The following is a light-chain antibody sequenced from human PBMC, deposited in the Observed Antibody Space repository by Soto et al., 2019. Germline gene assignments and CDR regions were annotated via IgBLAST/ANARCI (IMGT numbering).Light chain of an antibody. CDR1: SSDVGGYNY. V-gene: IGLV2-11*01. CDR2: DVT. Sequence: QSALTQPRSVSGSPGQSVTISCTGSSSDVGGYNYVSWYQQHPGKAPKLMISDVTRRPSGVPDRFSGSKSGNTASLTISGLQAEDEADYYCYSYAGSYIWVFGGGTKVTVL. CDR3: YSYAGSYIWV. J-gene: IGLJ3*02.